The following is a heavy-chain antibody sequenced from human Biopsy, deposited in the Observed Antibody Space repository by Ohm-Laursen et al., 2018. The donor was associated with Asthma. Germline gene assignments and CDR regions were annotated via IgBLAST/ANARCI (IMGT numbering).Heavy chain of an antibody. CDR2: ILTKFDIT. CDR3: ARSYDTDSYPVLVLDY. D-gene: IGHD3-22*01. Sequence: GASVKVSYKVSGGSFSNFAFSWVRQAPGHGLEWMGTILTKFDITSYAEKFQGRVTITADKSTSTTYMELSRLRSEDTAVYYCARSYDTDSYPVLVLDYWGQGTLVTVSS. CDR1: GGSFSNFA. V-gene: IGHV1-69*04. J-gene: IGHJ4*02.